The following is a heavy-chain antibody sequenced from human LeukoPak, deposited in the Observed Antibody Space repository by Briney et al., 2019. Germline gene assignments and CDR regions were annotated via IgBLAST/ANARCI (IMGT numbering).Heavy chain of an antibody. CDR3: ARHGSARGYFDY. J-gene: IGHJ4*02. CDR2: IYYSGST. Sequence: PSETLSLACTVSGGSISSSSYYWGWVRQPPGKGLEWIGSIYYSGSTYYNPSLKSRVTISVDTSKNQFSLKLNSVTAADTAVYYCARHGSARGYFDYWGQGTLVTVSS. V-gene: IGHV4-39*01. CDR1: GGSISSSSYY. D-gene: IGHD2-15*01.